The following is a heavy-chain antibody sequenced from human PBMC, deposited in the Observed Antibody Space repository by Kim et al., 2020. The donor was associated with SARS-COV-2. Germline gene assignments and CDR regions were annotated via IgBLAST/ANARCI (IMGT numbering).Heavy chain of an antibody. CDR3: AHYYDSSGFHYFDY. J-gene: IGHJ4*02. V-gene: IGHV3-23*01. Sequence: ADSVKVRFTVSRDNSKNTLCLQMNSLRVEDTAVYYCAHYYDSSGFHYFDYWGQGTPVTVSS. D-gene: IGHD3-22*01.